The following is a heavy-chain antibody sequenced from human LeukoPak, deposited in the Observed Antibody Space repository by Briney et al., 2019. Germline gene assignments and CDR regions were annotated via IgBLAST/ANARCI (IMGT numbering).Heavy chain of an antibody. CDR1: GFTFSSYW. CDR3: ARDRSGSYWDGTFDY. CDR2: IKQDGSEK. Sequence: GGPLRLSCAVSGFTFSSYWMSWVRQAPGKGLEWVANIKQDGSEKYYVDSVKGRFTISRDNAKNSLYLQMNSLRAEDTAVYYCARDRSGSYWDGTFDYWGQGTLVTVSS. D-gene: IGHD1-26*01. J-gene: IGHJ4*02. V-gene: IGHV3-7*01.